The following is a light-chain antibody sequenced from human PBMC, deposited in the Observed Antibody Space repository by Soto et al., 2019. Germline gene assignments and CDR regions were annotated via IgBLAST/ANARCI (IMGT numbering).Light chain of an antibody. J-gene: IGLJ1*01. V-gene: IGLV2-14*01. CDR3: FSFITTPTPV. CDR1: SSDIGAYDY. Sequence: QSVLTQPASLSGSPGQSITISRTGTSSDIGAYDYGSWFQQHPGKAPKLMISEVNNRPSGVSNRFSGSKSGNTAYLTISGLQVEDEDEYFCFSFITTPTPVFGTGTKVTVL. CDR2: EVN.